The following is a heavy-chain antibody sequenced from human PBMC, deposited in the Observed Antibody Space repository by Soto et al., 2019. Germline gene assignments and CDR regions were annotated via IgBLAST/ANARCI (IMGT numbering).Heavy chain of an antibody. V-gene: IGHV1-18*01. J-gene: IGHJ4*02. Sequence: QVQLVQSGAEVKEPGASVRVSCKASGYTFTSYGFSWERQAPGQGLEWVAWIDANNADTNSAEKFQGRVTLTTDTTTSTAYMELRGLRSDDTAVYYCARDFRNSCRGTSCIYFDYWGQGTLVTVSS. CDR1: GYTFTSYG. CDR2: IDANNADT. CDR3: ARDFRNSCRGTSCIYFDY. D-gene: IGHD2-2*01.